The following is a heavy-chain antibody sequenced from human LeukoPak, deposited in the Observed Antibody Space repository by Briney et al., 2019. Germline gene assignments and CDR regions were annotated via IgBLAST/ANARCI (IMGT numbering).Heavy chain of an antibody. CDR1: GYTFTGYY. CDR2: INPSGGTT. V-gene: IGHV1-46*01. J-gene: IGHJ5*02. CDR3: ARFSHSSGHL. Sequence: GASVKVSCKASGYTFTGYYMHWVRQAPGQGLEWMGIINPSGGTTSYAHKFQGRVTMTRDTSTSTVYMELSSLRSEDTAVYYCARFSHSSGHLWGQGTLVTVSS. D-gene: IGHD6-19*01.